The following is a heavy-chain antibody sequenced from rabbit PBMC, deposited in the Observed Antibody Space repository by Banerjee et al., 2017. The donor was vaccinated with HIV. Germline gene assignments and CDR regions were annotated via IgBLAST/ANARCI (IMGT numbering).Heavy chain of an antibody. CDR3: ARDLAAVTGWNFGL. CDR2: INTSSGNT. CDR1: GFSFSSTYY. V-gene: IGHV1S45*01. J-gene: IGHJ4*01. D-gene: IGHD7-1*01. Sequence: QEQLVESGGGLVQPEGPLPLTCTASGFSFSSTYYLCWVRQAPGKGLELIACINTSSGNTVYATWAKGRFTISKTSWTTVTLQMTSLTAADTATYFCARDLAAVTGWNFGLWGPGTLVTVS.